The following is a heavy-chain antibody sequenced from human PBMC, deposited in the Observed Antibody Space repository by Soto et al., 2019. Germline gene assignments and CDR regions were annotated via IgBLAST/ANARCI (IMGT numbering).Heavy chain of an antibody. CDR3: ARSYSSGWEFDY. CDR2: ISSTGRTI. CDR1: GFTFSNYY. D-gene: IGHD6-19*01. J-gene: IGHJ4*02. V-gene: IGHV3-11*01. Sequence: GGSLRLSCGASGFTFSNYYMSWVRQAPGKGLEWVSYISSTGRTIYYADSVKGRFTVSRDNAQNSLSLKLNSLRVEDTAVYYCARSYSSGWEFDYWGQGTQVTVSS.